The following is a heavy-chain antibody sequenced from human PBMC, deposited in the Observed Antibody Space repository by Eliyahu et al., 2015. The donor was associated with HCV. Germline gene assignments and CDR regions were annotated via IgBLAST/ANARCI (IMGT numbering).Heavy chain of an antibody. D-gene: IGHD5-24*01. Sequence: EVQLVESGGGLVKPGRSLRLSCTASGFTFVDXAMSWFRQXPGKGLGWVGFIRSKAYGGTTEYAASVKGRFTISRDDSKSIAYLQMNSLKTEDTAVYYCTSRRDGYNLNWYFDLWGRGTLVTVSS. J-gene: IGHJ2*01. CDR2: IRSKAYGGTT. CDR1: GFTFVDXA. V-gene: IGHV3-49*05. CDR3: TSRRDGYNLNWYFDL.